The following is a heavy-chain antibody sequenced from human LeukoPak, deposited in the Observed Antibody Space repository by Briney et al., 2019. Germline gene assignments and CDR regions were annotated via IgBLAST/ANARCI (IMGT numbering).Heavy chain of an antibody. CDR2: IYYSGST. D-gene: IGHD2-2*02. Sequence: PSETLSLTCTDSGGSISSYYWRWIRQPPGKGLEWIGYIYYSGSTKYNPSPKSRVTISVDTSKNQFSLKLSSVTAADTAVYYCAGFNTPSYYYYGMDVWGQGTTVTVSS. CDR1: GGSISSYY. CDR3: AGFNTPSYYYYGMDV. J-gene: IGHJ6*02. V-gene: IGHV4-59*01.